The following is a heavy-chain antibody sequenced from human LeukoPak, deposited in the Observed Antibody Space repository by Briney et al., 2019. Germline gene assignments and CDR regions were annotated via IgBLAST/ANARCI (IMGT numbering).Heavy chain of an antibody. CDR1: GGSISSYY. J-gene: IGHJ3*02. Sequence: SETLSLTCTVSGGSISSYYWSWIRQPGGKGLEWIGRIYTSGSTNYNPSLKSRVTMSVDTSKNQFSLKLSSVTAADTAVYYCAREGAYCSSTSYYLDIWGQGTMVTVSS. CDR2: IYTSGST. V-gene: IGHV4-4*07. CDR3: AREGAYCSSTSYYLDI. D-gene: IGHD2-2*01.